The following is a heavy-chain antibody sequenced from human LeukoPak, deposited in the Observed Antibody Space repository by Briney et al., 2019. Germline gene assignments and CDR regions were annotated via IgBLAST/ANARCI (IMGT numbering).Heavy chain of an antibody. V-gene: IGHV3-48*04. D-gene: IGHD3-3*01. J-gene: IGHJ3*02. CDR1: GFTFSNYN. CDR3: ARDPYYDFWSGQRGDNAFDI. Sequence: PGGSLRLSCAASGFTFSNYNMNWVRQAPGKGLEWVPYISSSGSTISYADSVKGRFTISRDNAKNSLYLQMNSLRAEDTAVYYCARDPYYDFWSGQRGDNAFDIWGQGTMVTVSS. CDR2: ISSSGSTI.